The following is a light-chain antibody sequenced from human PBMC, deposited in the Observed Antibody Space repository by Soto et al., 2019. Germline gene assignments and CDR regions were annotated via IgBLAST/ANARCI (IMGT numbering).Light chain of an antibody. J-gene: IGKJ1*01. CDR3: LQDYTFPWT. CDR1: QDIRND. Sequence: AIQMTQSPSSLSASVGDRVTITCRASQDIRNDLGWYQQKPGRAPKFLLYAASTLQRGVPSRFSGSGSGPDFTLTITSLQPEDFATYYCLQDYTFPWTFGQGTKVEI. CDR2: AAS. V-gene: IGKV1-6*01.